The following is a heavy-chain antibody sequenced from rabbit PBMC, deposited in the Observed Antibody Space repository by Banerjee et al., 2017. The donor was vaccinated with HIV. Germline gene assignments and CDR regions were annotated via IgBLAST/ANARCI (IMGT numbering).Heavy chain of an antibody. J-gene: IGHJ4*01. D-gene: IGHD2-1*01. CDR3: VRDDYGDIDL. Sequence: QEQLVESGGGLVQPGGSLKLSCKASGFDFSSYGVSWVRQAPGKGLEWIGYIDPVFGSTYYASWVNGRFTISSHNAQNTLYLQMNGLAAADTATYFCVRDDYGDIDLWGPGTLVTVS. V-gene: IGHV1S47*01. CDR1: GFDFSSYG. CDR2: IDPVFGST.